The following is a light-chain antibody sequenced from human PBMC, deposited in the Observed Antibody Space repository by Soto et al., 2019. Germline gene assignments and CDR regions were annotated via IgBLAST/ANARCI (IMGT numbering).Light chain of an antibody. Sequence: EIVLTQSPATLSVSPGERAILSCRASQSVSINLAWYHQKPGQAPRLLIFRASTRATDIPARFTGSGSETDFTLTISSLQSEDFAFYYCQQYHNWPITFGQGTRLEIK. CDR1: QSVSIN. J-gene: IGKJ5*01. CDR2: RAS. V-gene: IGKV3-15*01. CDR3: QQYHNWPIT.